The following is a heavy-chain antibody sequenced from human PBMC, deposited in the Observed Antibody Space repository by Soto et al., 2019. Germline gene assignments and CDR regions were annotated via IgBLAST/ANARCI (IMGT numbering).Heavy chain of an antibody. D-gene: IGHD1-26*01. CDR3: TRHEQNRGGYGY. CDR2: IRSKANSYAT. Sequence: GGSLRLSCAASGFTFSGSAMHWVRQASGKGLEWVGRIRSKANSYATAYAASVKGRFTISRDDSKNTAYLQMNSLKTEDTAVYYCTRHEQNRGGYGYWGQGTLVTVSS. J-gene: IGHJ4*02. V-gene: IGHV3-73*01. CDR1: GFTFSGSA.